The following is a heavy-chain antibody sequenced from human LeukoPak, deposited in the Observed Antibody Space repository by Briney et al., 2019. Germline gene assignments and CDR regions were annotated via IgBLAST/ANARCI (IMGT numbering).Heavy chain of an antibody. D-gene: IGHD1-20*01. Sequence: GASVKVSCKASGYTSTGYYMHWVRQAPGQGLEWMGRINPNSGGTNYAQKFQGRVTMTRDTSISTAYMELSRLRSDDTAVYYCARPVLKGYDNCGYWGQGTLVTVAS. CDR1: GYTSTGYY. CDR2: INPNSGGT. CDR3: ARPVLKGYDNCGY. J-gene: IGHJ4*02. V-gene: IGHV1-2*06.